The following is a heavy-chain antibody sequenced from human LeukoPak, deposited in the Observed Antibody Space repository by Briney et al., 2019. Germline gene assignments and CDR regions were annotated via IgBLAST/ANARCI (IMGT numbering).Heavy chain of an antibody. Sequence: GGSLRLSCAASGFTFSHYAMSWVRQAPGKGLEWVANIKQDGSDKFYVESVKGRFTISRDNAKNSLYLQMNSLRAEDTAVYYCARLSDTEGSSTSYRASDIWGQGTMVTVSS. V-gene: IGHV3-7*01. CDR2: IKQDGSDK. J-gene: IGHJ3*02. CDR3: ARLSDTEGSSTSYRASDI. CDR1: GFTFSHYA. D-gene: IGHD2-2*01.